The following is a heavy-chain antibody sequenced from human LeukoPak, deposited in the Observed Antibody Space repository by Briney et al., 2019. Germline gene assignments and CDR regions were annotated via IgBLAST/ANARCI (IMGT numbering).Heavy chain of an antibody. D-gene: IGHD3-22*01. CDR1: GFTFSNYW. J-gene: IGHJ4*02. CDR2: INSDGSTT. CDR3: ARGHHYYDSSASYY. V-gene: IGHV3-74*01. Sequence: GGSLRLSCAVSGFTFSNYWMHWVRQSPGKGLVWVSRINSDGSTTSYAASVKGRFTISRDTAKNTLYLQMNSLRAEDTAVYYCARGHHYYDSSASYYWGQGTLVTVSS.